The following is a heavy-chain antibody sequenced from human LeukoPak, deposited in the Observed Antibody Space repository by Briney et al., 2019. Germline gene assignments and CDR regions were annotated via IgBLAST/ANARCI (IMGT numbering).Heavy chain of an antibody. CDR2: ISWNSGSI. D-gene: IGHD3-10*01. Sequence: GRSLRLSCAASGFTFDDYAMHWVRQAPGKGLEWVSGISWNSGSIGYADSVKGRFTISRDNAKNSLYLQMNSLRAEDTAVYYCARVSIHYGSGSLYAFDIWGQGTMVTVSS. V-gene: IGHV3-9*01. CDR1: GFTFDDYA. J-gene: IGHJ3*02. CDR3: ARVSIHYGSGSLYAFDI.